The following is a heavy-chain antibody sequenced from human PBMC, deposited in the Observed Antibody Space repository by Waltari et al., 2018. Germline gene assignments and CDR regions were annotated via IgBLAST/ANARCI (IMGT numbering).Heavy chain of an antibody. CDR1: GFTFSSYA. V-gene: IGHV3-23*04. D-gene: IGHD3-10*01. Sequence: EVQLVESGGGLVQRGGYLRLSCAASGFTFSSYAMSWVRQAPGKGVAWVSDISWSGGSTYYAVSVKGRFTIARDNAKNTLYLQMNGLGAEDTAVYYCAKTSGGDYYYYYMDVWGKGTTVTVSS. J-gene: IGHJ6*03. CDR3: AKTSGGDYYYYYMDV. CDR2: ISWSGGST.